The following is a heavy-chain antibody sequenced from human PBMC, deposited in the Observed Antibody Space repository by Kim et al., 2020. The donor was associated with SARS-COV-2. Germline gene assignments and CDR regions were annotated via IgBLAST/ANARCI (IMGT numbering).Heavy chain of an antibody. D-gene: IGHD6-19*01. Sequence: ASVKVSCKASGYTFTGYYMHWVRQAPGQGLEWMGRINPNSGGTNYAQKFQGRVTMTRDTSISTAYMELSRLRSDDTAGYYCVRERLYSSGWSGALDYWGQGTLVTVSS. CDR1: GYTFTGYY. V-gene: IGHV1-2*06. J-gene: IGHJ4*02. CDR2: INPNSGGT. CDR3: VRERLYSSGWSGALDY.